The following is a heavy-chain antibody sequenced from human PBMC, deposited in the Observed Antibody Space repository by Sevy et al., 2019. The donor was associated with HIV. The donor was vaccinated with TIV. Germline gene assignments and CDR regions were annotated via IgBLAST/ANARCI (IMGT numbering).Heavy chain of an antibody. CDR3: ATLRRDNSGFLNWFDP. Sequence: SETLSLTCAVSGGSITSYYWSWIRQPPGKGLEWIGYIYYSGSTNYNPSLKSRVTISVDTSKNQLSLKLSSVAAADTAIYYCATLRRDNSGFLNWFDPWGQGTLVTVSS. CDR1: GGSITSYY. CDR2: IYYSGST. V-gene: IGHV4-59*12. D-gene: IGHD3-22*01. J-gene: IGHJ5*02.